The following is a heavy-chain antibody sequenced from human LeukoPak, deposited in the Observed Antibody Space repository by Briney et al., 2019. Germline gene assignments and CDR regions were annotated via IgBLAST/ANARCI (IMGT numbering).Heavy chain of an antibody. V-gene: IGHV4-4*07. CDR2: IYTSGST. D-gene: IGHD3-10*01. Sequence: SETLSLTCTVSGGSISSYYWSWIRQPAGKGLEWIGRIYTSGSTNYNPSLKSRVTMSVDTSKNQFSLKLSSVTAADTAVYYCARENGSGSYYHPYYYYMDVWGKGTTVTVSS. CDR1: GGSISSYY. J-gene: IGHJ6*03. CDR3: ARENGSGSYYHPYYYYMDV.